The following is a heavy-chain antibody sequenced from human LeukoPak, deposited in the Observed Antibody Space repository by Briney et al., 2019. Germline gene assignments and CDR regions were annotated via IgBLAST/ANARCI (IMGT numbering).Heavy chain of an antibody. CDR3: ARARYSSGWIYYMDV. D-gene: IGHD6-19*01. CDR1: GFTFSSYA. J-gene: IGHJ6*03. Sequence: PGGSLRLSCAASGFTFSSYAMHWVRQAPGKGLEWVAVISYDGNNKYNADSVKGRFTISRDNSKNTLYLQMNSLRAEDTAVYYCARARYSSGWIYYMDVWGKGTAVTVSS. CDR2: ISYDGNNK. V-gene: IGHV3-30*04.